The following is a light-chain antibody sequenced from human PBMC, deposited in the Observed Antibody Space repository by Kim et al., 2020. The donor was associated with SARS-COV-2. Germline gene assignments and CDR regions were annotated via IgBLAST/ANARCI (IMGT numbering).Light chain of an antibody. CDR1: SSNIGRNT. CDR2: SNN. V-gene: IGLV1-44*01. J-gene: IGLJ3*02. CDR3: AAWDDSLNGGV. Sequence: GRRVTISSSGGSSNIGRNTVNWYQQLPETAPKLLIYSNNQPPSGVPDRFSGSKSGTSASLAISGLQSEDEADYYCAAWDDSLNGGVFGGGTQLTVL.